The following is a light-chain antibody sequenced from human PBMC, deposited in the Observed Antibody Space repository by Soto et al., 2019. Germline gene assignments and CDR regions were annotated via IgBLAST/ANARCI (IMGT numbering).Light chain of an antibody. CDR1: QSVLYSSNNKNY. CDR3: QQYFNTPMYT. J-gene: IGKJ2*01. V-gene: IGKV4-1*01. CDR2: WAS. Sequence: DIVMTQSPDSLAVSLGERATINCKSSQSVLYSSNNKNYLAWYQQKPGQPPQLLIYWASTRESGVPDRFSGSGSGTDFTLTINSLQAEYVAVYYCQQYFNTPMYTFGQGTKLEIK.